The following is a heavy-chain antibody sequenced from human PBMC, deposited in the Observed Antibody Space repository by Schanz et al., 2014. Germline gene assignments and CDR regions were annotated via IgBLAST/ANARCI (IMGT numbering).Heavy chain of an antibody. V-gene: IGHV1-18*01. Sequence: QVQVVQSGAEVKKPGASVRVSCKVSGYAFTTYGISWVPQAHGQGPEFMGWISTFRNEDANSAQRCQGSLTMTTDTSTSTAYMELRSLRSDVTSVYCCAKGFDFWDRWGQGTLVIVSS. CDR1: GYAFTTYG. D-gene: IGHD3-3*01. CDR2: ISTFRNEDA. J-gene: IGHJ4*02. CDR3: AKGFDFWDR.